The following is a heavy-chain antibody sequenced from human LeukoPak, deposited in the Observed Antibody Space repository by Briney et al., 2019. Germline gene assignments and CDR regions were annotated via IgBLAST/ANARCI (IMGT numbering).Heavy chain of an antibody. Sequence: GGSLRLSCAVSGFTFSDSYMTWLRQAPGKGLESLSYISPSGTDISYADSVKGRFTISRDNSKNTLYLQMNSLRAEDTAVYYCAKDRVGAILYFDSWGQGTLVTVSS. CDR3: AKDRVGAILYFDS. CDR1: GFTFSDSY. D-gene: IGHD1-26*01. J-gene: IGHJ4*02. CDR2: ISPSGTDI. V-gene: IGHV3-11*01.